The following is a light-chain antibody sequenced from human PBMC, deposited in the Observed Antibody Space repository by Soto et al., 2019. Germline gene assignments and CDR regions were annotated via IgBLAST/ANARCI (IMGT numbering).Light chain of an antibody. CDR1: QSVGSS. CDR2: GAS. V-gene: IGKV3-15*01. J-gene: IGKJ3*01. Sequence: EIVMTQSPVTLSVSPGERATLPCRASQSVGSSLAWYQQKPGQAPRLLINGASTRATGIPARFSGSGSGTEFTLTISSLQSEDFAVYYCQQYDNWPLTFGPGTKVDIK. CDR3: QQYDNWPLT.